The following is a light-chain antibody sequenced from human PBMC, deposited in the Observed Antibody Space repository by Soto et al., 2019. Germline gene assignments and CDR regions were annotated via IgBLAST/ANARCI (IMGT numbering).Light chain of an antibody. CDR1: QDISNY. CDR3: QQYYNLPHT. CDR2: DAS. V-gene: IGKV1-33*01. J-gene: IGKJ2*01. Sequence: DIQMTQSPSSLSASVGDRVTITCRASQDISNYLNWYQQKPGKAPKLLIYDASNLETGVPSRFSGSVSGTDFTFTISSLQPEDFATYYCQQYYNLPHTFGQGTKLEI.